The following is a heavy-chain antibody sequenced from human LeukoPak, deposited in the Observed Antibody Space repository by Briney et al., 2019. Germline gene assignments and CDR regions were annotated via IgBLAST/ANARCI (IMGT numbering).Heavy chain of an antibody. CDR1: GFTFRAYA. CDR3: VKDLRRARGALDV. J-gene: IGHJ3*01. Sequence: GNSLRLSCTASGFTFRAYAMHWVRQPPGRGLEWVALISNDGNKKYYADSVKGRFTISRDNSKSSLDLQVNSLRVEDTAVYYCVKDLRRARGALDVWGQGTTVTVFS. CDR2: ISNDGNKK. V-gene: IGHV3-30*18.